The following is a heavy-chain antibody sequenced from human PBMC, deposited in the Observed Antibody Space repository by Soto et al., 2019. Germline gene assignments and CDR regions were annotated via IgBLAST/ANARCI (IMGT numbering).Heavy chain of an antibody. J-gene: IGHJ4*02. CDR2: ISSDGSGT. CDR3: AKARDAYTVYDFDY. V-gene: IGHV3-23*01. Sequence: EVQLLESGGGLVQPGGSLRLSCAASGLSFNMYAMNWVRQAPGMGLEWVSGISSDGSGTYYADSVKGRFTISRENSKNTLYLQMNSLRAEDTAVYYCAKARDAYTVYDFDYWGQGTPVAVSS. CDR1: GLSFNMYA. D-gene: IGHD5-12*01.